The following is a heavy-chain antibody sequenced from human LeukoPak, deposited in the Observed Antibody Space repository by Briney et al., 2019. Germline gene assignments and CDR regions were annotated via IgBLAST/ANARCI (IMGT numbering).Heavy chain of an antibody. V-gene: IGHV4-59*08. D-gene: IGHD3-10*01. CDR2: IHYTGTT. J-gene: IGHJ4*02. CDR1: GGSISGYY. Sequence: SETLSLTCSVSGGSISGYYWSWMRQSPGKGLEWIAYIHYTGTTNYNPSLRSRVTISVDTSKNELSLKLRSVTAADTAVYYCARHFNSGTSPLDHWGQGTLVTVSS. CDR3: ARHFNSGTSPLDH.